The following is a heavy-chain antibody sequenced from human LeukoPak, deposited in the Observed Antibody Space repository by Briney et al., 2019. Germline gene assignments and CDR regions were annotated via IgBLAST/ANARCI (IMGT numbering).Heavy chain of an antibody. D-gene: IGHD3-3*02. Sequence: PSETLSLTCTVSGGSISSSSYYWGWIRQPPGKGLEWIGSIYYSGSTYYNPSLRSRVTISVDTSKNQFSLKLSSVTAADTAVYYCARPASGGHLWYFDYWGQGTLVTVSS. CDR1: GGSISSSSYY. J-gene: IGHJ4*02. CDR2: IYYSGST. CDR3: ARPASGGHLWYFDY. V-gene: IGHV4-39*07.